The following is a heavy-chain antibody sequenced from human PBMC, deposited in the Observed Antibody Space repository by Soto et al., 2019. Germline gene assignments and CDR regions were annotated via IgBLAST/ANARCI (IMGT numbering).Heavy chain of an antibody. CDR1: GGSISSYY. CDR2: IYYSGST. V-gene: IGHV4-59*01. Sequence: SETLSLTCTVSGGSISSYYWSWIRQPPGKGLEWIGYIYYSGSTNYNPSLKSRVTISVDTSKNQFSLKLSSVTAADTAVYYCARGGYSYGYEGNWFDPWGQGTLVTVSS. D-gene: IGHD5-18*01. CDR3: ARGGYSYGYEGNWFDP. J-gene: IGHJ5*02.